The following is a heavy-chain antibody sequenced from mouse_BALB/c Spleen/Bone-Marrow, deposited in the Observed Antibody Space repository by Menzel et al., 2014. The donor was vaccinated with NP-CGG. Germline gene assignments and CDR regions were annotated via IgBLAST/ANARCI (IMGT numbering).Heavy chain of an antibody. D-gene: IGHD1-1*01. CDR1: GFTFSSYG. J-gene: IGHJ4*01. Sequence: VQLKESGGDLVKSGGSLKLSCAASGFTFSSYGMSWVRRTPDKRLEWVAIISSGGSHTYYPDSVKGRFTISRDNAKNTLYLQMSSLKSEDTAMYYCARHNYGYYAMDYWGQGTSVTVSS. CDR3: ARHNYGYYAMDY. V-gene: IGHV5-6*01. CDR2: ISSGGSHT.